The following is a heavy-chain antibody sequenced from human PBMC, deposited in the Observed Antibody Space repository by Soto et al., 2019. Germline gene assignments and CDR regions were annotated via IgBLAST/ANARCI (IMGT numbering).Heavy chain of an antibody. Sequence: SETLSLTCTVSGSSISSYYWSWIRQPPGKGLEWIGYIYYSGSTNYNPSLKSRVTISVDTSKNQFSLKLSSVTAADTAVYYCARVRVAARQKWGYFDYWGQGTLVTVSS. CDR2: IYYSGST. V-gene: IGHV4-59*01. CDR3: ARVRVAARQKWGYFDY. J-gene: IGHJ4*02. CDR1: GSSISSYY. D-gene: IGHD6-6*01.